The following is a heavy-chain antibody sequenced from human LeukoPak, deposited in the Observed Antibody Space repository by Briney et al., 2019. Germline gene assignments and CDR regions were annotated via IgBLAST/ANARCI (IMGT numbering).Heavy chain of an antibody. J-gene: IGHJ4*02. CDR3: ARDTGDFGDLGFGY. CDR1: GYTFTSYA. CDR2: INAGNGNT. Sequence: GASVKVSCKASGYTFTSYAMHWVRQAPGQRLEWMGWINAGNGNTKYSQKFQGRVTITADESTSTAYMELSGLRSEDTAVYYCARDTGDFGDLGFGYWGQGTLVTVSS. V-gene: IGHV1-3*01. D-gene: IGHD3-16*01.